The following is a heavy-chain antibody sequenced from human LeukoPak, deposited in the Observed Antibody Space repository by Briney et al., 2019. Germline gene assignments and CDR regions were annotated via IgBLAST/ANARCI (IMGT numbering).Heavy chain of an antibody. V-gene: IGHV4-31*03. Sequence: SQTLTLTCPVSGGSISSGGYSWSWIRQHPGKGLEWIGYIYYSGTTYYNPSLMSRVTRPVDTSKNQFSLRLSSVTAADTAVYYCARHGLISSGWSHWFDPWGERALVTVSS. D-gene: IGHD6-13*01. CDR2: IYYSGTT. J-gene: IGHJ5*02. CDR1: GGSISSGGYS. CDR3: ARHGLISSGWSHWFDP.